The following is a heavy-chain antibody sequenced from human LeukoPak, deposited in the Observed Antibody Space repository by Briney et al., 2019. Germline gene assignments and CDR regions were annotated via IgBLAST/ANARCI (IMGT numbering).Heavy chain of an antibody. D-gene: IGHD6-6*01. J-gene: IGHJ4*02. CDR2: IGAYNGNT. CDR3: ARASFPYSSSGDDY. CDR1: GYTFTSYG. V-gene: IGHV1-18*01. Sequence: ASVKVSCKASGYTFTSYGISWVRQAPGQGLEWMGWIGAYNGNTNYAQKLQGRVTMTTDTSTSTAYMELRSLRSDDTAVYYCARASFPYSSSGDDYWGQGTLVTVSS.